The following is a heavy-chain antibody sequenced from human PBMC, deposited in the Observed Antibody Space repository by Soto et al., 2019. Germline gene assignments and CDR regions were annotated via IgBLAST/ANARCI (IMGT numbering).Heavy chain of an antibody. V-gene: IGHV4-39*01. Sequence: SETLSLTCTVSGGSISSSSYYWGWIRQPPGKGLEWIGSIYYSGSTYYNPSLKSRVTISVDTSKNSLYLQMNSLRAEDTAVYYCAGHGASIVGAPTAYYYGMDVWGQGTTVTVSS. CDR3: AGHGASIVGAPTAYYYGMDV. CDR2: IYYSGST. J-gene: IGHJ6*02. D-gene: IGHD1-26*01. CDR1: GGSISSSSYY.